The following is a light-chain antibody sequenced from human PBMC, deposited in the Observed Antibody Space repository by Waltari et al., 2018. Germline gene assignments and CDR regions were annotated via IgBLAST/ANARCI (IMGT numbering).Light chain of an antibody. CDR1: QSVSSN. Sequence: EMKMTQSPVTLSVSPGERATLSCRASQSVSSNLAWYQQKPGQAPRLLIYGASTRATGTPARFSGSGSGTEFTLTISSLQSEDFAIYYCQQYNNWPQPLFGGGTKVEIK. CDR3: QQYNNWPQPL. CDR2: GAS. V-gene: IGKV3-15*01. J-gene: IGKJ4*01.